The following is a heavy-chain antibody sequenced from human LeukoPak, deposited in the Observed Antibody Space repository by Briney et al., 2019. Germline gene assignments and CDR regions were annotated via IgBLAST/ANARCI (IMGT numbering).Heavy chain of an antibody. CDR1: GFTFSAYG. CDR2: MSYDGTNK. Sequence: QPGGSLRLSCAASGFTFSAYGMHWVRQAPGKGLQWVAVMSYDGTNKYYADSVKGRFTISRDNSNSTLYLQMNSLRPEDTAVYYCAKDLTWAGTGSYYFESWGQGTLVTVSS. V-gene: IGHV3-30*18. D-gene: IGHD6-19*01. J-gene: IGHJ4*02. CDR3: AKDLTWAGTGSYYFES.